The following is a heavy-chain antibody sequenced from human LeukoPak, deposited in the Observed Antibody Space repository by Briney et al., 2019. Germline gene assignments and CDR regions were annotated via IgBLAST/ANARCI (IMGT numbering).Heavy chain of an antibody. Sequence: GGSLRSSCTASVFVFSNTYTSWVRQAPGKGLEWVSGINSAGRTYYADSVKGRFTISRDNSKNTVDLQMNGLGAEDTAVYYCARGDHFGGDCYNSNYWGPGTPVTVSS. CDR1: VFVFSNTY. V-gene: IGHV3-66*01. CDR3: ARGDHFGGDCYNSNY. CDR2: INSAGRT. D-gene: IGHD2-21*02. J-gene: IGHJ4*02.